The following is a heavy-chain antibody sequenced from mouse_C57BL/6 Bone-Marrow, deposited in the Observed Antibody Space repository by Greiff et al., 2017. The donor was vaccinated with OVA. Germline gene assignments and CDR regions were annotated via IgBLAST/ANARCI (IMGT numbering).Heavy chain of an antibody. CDR1: GFTFSDYY. CDR3: ARFSDYYGSSYEYFDV. V-gene: IGHV5-12*01. CDR2: ISNGGGST. Sequence: EVQLQESGGGLVQPGGSLKLSCAASGFTFSDYYMYWVRQTPEKRLEWVAYISNGGGSTYYPDTVKGRFTISRDNAKNTLYLQMSRLKSEDTAMYYCARFSDYYGSSYEYFDVWGTGTTVTVSS. J-gene: IGHJ1*03. D-gene: IGHD1-1*01.